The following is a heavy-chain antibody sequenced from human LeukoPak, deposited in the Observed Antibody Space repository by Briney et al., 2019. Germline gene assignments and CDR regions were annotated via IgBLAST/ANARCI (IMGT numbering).Heavy chain of an antibody. V-gene: IGHV4-31*03. CDR2: IYYSGST. J-gene: IGHJ5*02. D-gene: IGHD2-2*01. CDR3: ARGVVPAANWFDP. CDR1: GGSISSGGYY. Sequence: SETLSLTCTVSGGSISSGGYYWSWIRQHPGKGLEWIGYIYYSGSTYYNPSLKSRVTISVDTSKNQFSLKLSSVTAADTAVYYCARGVVPAANWFDPWGQETLVTVSS.